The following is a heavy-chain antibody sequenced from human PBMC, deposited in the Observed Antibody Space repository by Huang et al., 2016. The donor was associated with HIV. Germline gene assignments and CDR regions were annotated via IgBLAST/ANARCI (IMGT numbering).Heavy chain of an antibody. D-gene: IGHD3-22*01. CDR2: MNPKSGNT. CDR1: GFNFNNYD. CDR3: ARARGFLYDSTGYYSRYYFDS. V-gene: IGHV1-8*02. J-gene: IGHJ4*02. Sequence: QVQLVQSGAEVKKPGASVKVSCTASGFNFNNYDFNWVRQASGQGLELVGWMNPKSGNTGDAPKFQRRVTMTRNTAITTAYMELRSLRSEDTAVYYCARARGFLYDSTGYYSRYYFDSWGQGTLVTISS.